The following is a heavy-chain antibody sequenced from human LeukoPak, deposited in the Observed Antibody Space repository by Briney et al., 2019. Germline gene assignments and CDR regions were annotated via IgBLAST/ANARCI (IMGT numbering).Heavy chain of an antibody. CDR2: FDPEDGET. CDR1: AYTLTELS. CDR3: ATGSLGCSGGSCYEGDY. V-gene: IGHV1-24*01. J-gene: IGHJ4*02. Sequence: GASVTVSFKFSAYTLTELSMHWVRQAPGKGLEWMGVFDPEDGETIYAQKFQGRVTMTEDTSTDTAYMELSSLRSEDTAVYYCATGSLGCSGGSCYEGDYWGQGTLVTVSS. D-gene: IGHD2-15*01.